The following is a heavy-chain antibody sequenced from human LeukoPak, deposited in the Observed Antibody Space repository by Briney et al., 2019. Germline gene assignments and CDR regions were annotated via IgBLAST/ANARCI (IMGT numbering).Heavy chain of an antibody. J-gene: IGHJ4*02. Sequence: HRASVKVSCKASGYTFTGYYMHWVRQAPGQGLEWMGWINPNSGGTNYAQKFQGRVTMTRDTSISTAYMELSSVTAADTAVYYCARGTGIVVVPAATENKYYFDYWGQGTLVTVSS. CDR3: ARGTGIVVVPAATENKYYFDY. D-gene: IGHD2-2*01. CDR2: INPNSGGT. CDR1: GYTFTGYY. V-gene: IGHV1-2*02.